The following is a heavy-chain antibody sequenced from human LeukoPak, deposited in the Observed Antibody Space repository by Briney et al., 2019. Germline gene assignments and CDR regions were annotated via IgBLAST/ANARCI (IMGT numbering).Heavy chain of an antibody. CDR2: INHSGST. V-gene: IGHV4-34*01. CDR1: GGSFSGYY. J-gene: IGHJ4*02. Sequence: SETLSLTCAVYGGSFSGYYWSWIRQPPGKGLEWIGEINHSGSTNYNPSLKSRVTISVDTSKNQFSLKLSSVTAADTAVYYCARRPLITMVRGVITDGFDYWGQGTLVTVSS. CDR3: ARRPLITMVRGVITDGFDY. D-gene: IGHD3-10*01.